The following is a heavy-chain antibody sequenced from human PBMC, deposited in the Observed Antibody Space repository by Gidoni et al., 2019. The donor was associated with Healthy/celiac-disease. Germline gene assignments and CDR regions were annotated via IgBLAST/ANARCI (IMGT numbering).Heavy chain of an antibody. Sequence: EVPLLEPGGGLVQPGWSLRLSCAASAFTFSRYAMSWVRPAPGKGMEWVSAISGSSGSTYYADSVKGRFTISRDNSKNTLYLQMNSLRAEDTAVYYCAGYGDYVFIYNYWGQGTLVTVSS. D-gene: IGHD4-17*01. CDR1: AFTFSRYA. J-gene: IGHJ4*02. V-gene: IGHV3-23*01. CDR2: ISGSSGST. CDR3: AGYGDYVFIYNY.